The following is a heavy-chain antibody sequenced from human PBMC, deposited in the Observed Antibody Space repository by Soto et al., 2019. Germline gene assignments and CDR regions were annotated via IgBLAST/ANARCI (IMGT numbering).Heavy chain of an antibody. J-gene: IGHJ6*02. D-gene: IGHD3-10*01. CDR3: AKDAITKFRGVISYYGMDV. CDR2: ISWNSGSI. Sequence: EVQLVESGGGLVQPGRSLRLSCAASGFTFDDYAMHWVRQAPGKGLEWVSGISWNSGSIGYADSGKGRFTISRDNAKNALYLKMNSLRAEDTALYYCAKDAITKFRGVISYYGMDVWGQGTTVTVSS. V-gene: IGHV3-9*01. CDR1: GFTFDDYA.